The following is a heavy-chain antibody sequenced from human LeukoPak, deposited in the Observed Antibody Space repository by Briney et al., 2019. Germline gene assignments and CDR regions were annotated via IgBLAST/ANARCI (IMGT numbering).Heavy chain of an antibody. J-gene: IGHJ6*02. CDR2: IRYDGSNK. D-gene: IGHD3-9*01. CDR1: GFTFSSYG. CDR3: TRDLMDYDVSTGLHHYYMDV. Sequence: RGSLRLSCAASGFTFSSYGMHWVRQAPGKGLEWVAFIRYDGSNKYYADSVKGRFTISRDNSKNTLYLQMNTLRVEDTAVYYCTRDLMDYDVSTGLHHYYMDVWGQGTTVTVSS. V-gene: IGHV3-30*02.